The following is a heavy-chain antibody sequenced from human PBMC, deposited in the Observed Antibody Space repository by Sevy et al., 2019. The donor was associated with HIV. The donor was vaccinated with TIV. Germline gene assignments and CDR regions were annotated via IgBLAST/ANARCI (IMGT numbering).Heavy chain of an antibody. Sequence: GGSLRLSCAASGFTFSNYGMHWVRQVPGKGLEWVTFIRYDGSDKYYAASVKGRFTISRDDSKNTLYLQLDSLRAEDTAIYYCAKDLAGPGRRYFDYWGQGTLVTVSS. CDR3: AKDLAGPGRRYFDY. V-gene: IGHV3-30*02. CDR2: IRYDGSDK. D-gene: IGHD6-13*01. J-gene: IGHJ4*02. CDR1: GFTFSNYG.